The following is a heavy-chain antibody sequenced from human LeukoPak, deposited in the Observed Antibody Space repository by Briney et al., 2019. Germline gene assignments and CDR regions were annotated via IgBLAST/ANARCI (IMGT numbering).Heavy chain of an antibody. V-gene: IGHV3-74*01. CDR3: ARELVVRSGDYFDN. CDR1: GFTFNSYW. J-gene: IGHJ4*02. CDR2: INGDGSST. Sequence: GGSLRLSCAASGFTFNSYWMHWVRHAPGKGLVRVARINGDGSSTRYADSVKGRFTISRDNAKNTLYLQMNSLRAEDTAVYSCARELVVRSGDYFDNWGQGTPVTVSS. D-gene: IGHD2-8*01.